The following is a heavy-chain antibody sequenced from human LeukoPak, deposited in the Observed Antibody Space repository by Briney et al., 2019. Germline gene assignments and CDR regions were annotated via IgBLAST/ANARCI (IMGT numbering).Heavy chain of an antibody. V-gene: IGHV3-15*01. CDR1: GFTFSNAW. J-gene: IGHJ4*02. CDR3: ARDYVDLDGAGSFDY. Sequence: TGGSLRLSCAASGFTFSNAWMSWVRQAPGKGLEWVGRIMSKTDGGATDYAAPVKGRVTISRDDSENTLYLQMNSLRAEDTAVYYCARDYVDLDGAGSFDYWGQGTLVTVSS. D-gene: IGHD6-19*01. CDR2: IMSKTDGGAT.